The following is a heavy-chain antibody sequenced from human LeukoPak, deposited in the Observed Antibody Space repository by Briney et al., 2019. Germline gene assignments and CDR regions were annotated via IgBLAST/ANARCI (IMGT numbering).Heavy chain of an antibody. CDR1: GGSFSDYY. CDR2: INHSGST. J-gene: IGHJ4*02. Sequence: SETLSLTCAVYGGSFSDYYWSWIRQPPGKGLEWIGEINHSGSTNYNPSLKSRVTISVDTSKSQFSLKLSSVTAADTAVYYCARGGYSYGFGYWGQGTLVTVSS. CDR3: ARGGYSYGFGY. D-gene: IGHD5-18*01. V-gene: IGHV4-34*01.